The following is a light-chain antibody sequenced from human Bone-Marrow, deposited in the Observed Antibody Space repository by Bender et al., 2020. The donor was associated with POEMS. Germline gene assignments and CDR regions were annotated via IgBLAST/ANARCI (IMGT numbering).Light chain of an antibody. V-gene: IGLV3-25*03. CDR1: VLPRQY. CDR2: KDT. J-gene: IGLJ2*01. Sequence: SYELTQPPSVSVSPGETATITCFGDVLPRQYAFWYQHRPGQAPVLLIYKDTKRPSGIPERFSGSGSGTTVMLTITGVQAEDEADYYCQSALTDPSQVLFGGGTKLTVL. CDR3: QSALTDPSQVL.